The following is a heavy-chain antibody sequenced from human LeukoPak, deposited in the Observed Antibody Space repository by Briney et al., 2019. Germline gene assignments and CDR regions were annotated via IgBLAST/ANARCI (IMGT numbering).Heavy chain of an antibody. CDR1: GFTFSTYG. V-gene: IGHV3-30*02. CDR3: AKEATRDYYDSSGLGY. Sequence: GGSLRLSCAASGFTFSTYGMHWVRQVPGKGLEWVSFIRYVGINKYYADSVKGRFTISRDNSKNTLYLQMNSLRAEDTAVYYCAKEATRDYYDSSGLGYWGQGTLVTVSS. J-gene: IGHJ4*02. D-gene: IGHD3-22*01. CDR2: IRYVGINK.